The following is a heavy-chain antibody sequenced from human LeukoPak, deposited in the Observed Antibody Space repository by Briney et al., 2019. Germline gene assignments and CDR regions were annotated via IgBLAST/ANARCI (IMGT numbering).Heavy chain of an antibody. Sequence: GGSLRLSCAASGFTFSSYWMTWVRQAPGKGLEWVANINQDGSQKYYLDSVKGRFTISRDNAKNSLYLQMNSLRAEDTAVYYCAKRRGVGYCTNGVCYTDYWGQGTLVTVSS. CDR1: GFTFSSYW. J-gene: IGHJ4*02. CDR2: INQDGSQK. D-gene: IGHD2-8*01. CDR3: AKRRGVGYCTNGVCYTDY. V-gene: IGHV3-7*01.